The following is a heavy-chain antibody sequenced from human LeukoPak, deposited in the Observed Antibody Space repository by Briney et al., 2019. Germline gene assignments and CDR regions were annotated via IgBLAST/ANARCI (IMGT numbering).Heavy chain of an antibody. J-gene: IGHJ4*02. CDR2: IYTSGST. D-gene: IGHD2-2*01. V-gene: IGHV4-61*02. CDR1: GGSISSGGYY. Sequence: NTSETLSLTCTVSGGSISSGGYYWSWIRQHPGKGLEWIGRIYTSGSTNYNPSLKSRVTISVDTSKNQFSLKLSSVTAADTAVYYCARGLPAAPSYYFDYWGQGTLVTVSS. CDR3: ARGLPAAPSYYFDY.